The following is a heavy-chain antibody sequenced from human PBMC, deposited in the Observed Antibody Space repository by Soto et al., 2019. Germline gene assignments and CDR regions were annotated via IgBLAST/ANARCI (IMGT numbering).Heavy chain of an antibody. V-gene: IGHV3-64*01. CDR2: ISSNGGST. Sequence: EVQLVESGGGLVQPGGSLRLSCAASGFTFSSYAMHWVRQAPGKGLEYVSAISSNGGSTYYANSVKGRFTISRDNSKNTLYLQMGSLRAEDMAVYYCARLGYDTSGYYVRYYYGMDVWGQGTSVTVS. CDR3: ARLGYDTSGYYVRYYYGMDV. J-gene: IGHJ6*02. D-gene: IGHD3-22*01. CDR1: GFTFSSYA.